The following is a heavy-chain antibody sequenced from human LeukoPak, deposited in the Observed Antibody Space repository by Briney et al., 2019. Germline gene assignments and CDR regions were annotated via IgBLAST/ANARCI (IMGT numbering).Heavy chain of an antibody. CDR2: INPNSGGT. J-gene: IGHJ4*02. Sequence: ASVKVSCKASGYTFTGYYMHWVRQAPGQGLEWMGWINPNSGGTNYAQKFQGRVTMTRDTSISTAYTELSRLRSDDTAVYYCARDPITMIVAQEFDYWGQGTLVTVSS. V-gene: IGHV1-2*02. CDR1: GYTFTGYY. CDR3: ARDPITMIVAQEFDY. D-gene: IGHD3-22*01.